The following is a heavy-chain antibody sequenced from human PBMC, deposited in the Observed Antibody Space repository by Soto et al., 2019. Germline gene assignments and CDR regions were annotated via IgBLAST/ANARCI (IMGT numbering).Heavy chain of an antibody. CDR2: IYSGGNT. V-gene: IGHV3-66*04. Sequence: GGSLRLSCGASGFTVSTNYMSRVRQAPGKGLEWVSAIYSGGNTYYADSVKGRFTISRDNSKNTLYLQMNSLRAEDKAVYYCVKRDGYASYCFYFGSWGQGTLVTVSS. J-gene: IGHJ4*02. D-gene: IGHD3-16*01. CDR1: GFTVSTNY. CDR3: VKRDGYASYCFYFGS.